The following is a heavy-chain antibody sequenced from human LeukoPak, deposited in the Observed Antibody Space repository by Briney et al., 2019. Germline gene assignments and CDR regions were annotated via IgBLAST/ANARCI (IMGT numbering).Heavy chain of an antibody. CDR3: TRYNNDHFDY. Sequence: GGSLRLSCAASGFTFSSYWMHWVRQAPGKGLVWVSRINSDGSSTSYADSVKGRFTISRDNSKNTMSVQMDDLRAEDTAVYYCTRYNNDHFDYWGQGTLVTVSS. CDR2: INSDGSST. V-gene: IGHV3-74*01. D-gene: IGHD1-14*01. J-gene: IGHJ4*02. CDR1: GFTFSSYW.